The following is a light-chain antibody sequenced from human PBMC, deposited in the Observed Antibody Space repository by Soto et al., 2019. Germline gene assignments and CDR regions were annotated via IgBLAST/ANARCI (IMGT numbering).Light chain of an antibody. V-gene: IGKV1-5*03. J-gene: IGKJ1*01. CDR1: QSISVW. Sequence: DIQMTQSPSTLSASVVDRVTITCPASQSISVWLAWYQQKAGKAPNLLIYKASRLESGVPSRFSGSGSETEFTLTISCLQSEDFATYYCQQYYSYPLTFGQGTKVDIK. CDR2: KAS. CDR3: QQYYSYPLT.